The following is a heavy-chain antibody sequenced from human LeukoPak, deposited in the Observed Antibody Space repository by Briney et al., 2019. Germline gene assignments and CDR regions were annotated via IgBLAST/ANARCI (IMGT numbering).Heavy chain of an antibody. CDR2: IDPSDSYT. V-gene: IGHV5-10-1*01. D-gene: IGHD6-13*01. Sequence: PGESLKISCKGSGYRFTSYWISWVRQMPGKGLEWMGRIDPSDSYTNYSPSFQGHVTISADKSINTAYLQWSSLKASDTAMYYCARHRAAGAPFDYWGQGTLVTVSS. J-gene: IGHJ4*02. CDR3: ARHRAAGAPFDY. CDR1: GYRFTSYW.